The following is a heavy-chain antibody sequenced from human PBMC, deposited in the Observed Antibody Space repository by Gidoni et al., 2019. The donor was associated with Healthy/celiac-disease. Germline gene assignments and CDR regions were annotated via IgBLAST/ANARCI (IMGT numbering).Heavy chain of an antibody. D-gene: IGHD3-16*01. V-gene: IGHV4-39*02. CDR3: ARENHKQFMMYYYMDV. Sequence: QLQLQESGPGLVKPSETLSLTCTVSGGSISSSSYYWGWLRQPPGKGLEWIGGISSSGGTYYNPSLKSRVTISVDTSKNQFALKLSSVTAADTAVYYCARENHKQFMMYYYMDVWGKGTTVTVSS. CDR1: GGSISSSSYY. CDR2: ISSSGGT. J-gene: IGHJ6*03.